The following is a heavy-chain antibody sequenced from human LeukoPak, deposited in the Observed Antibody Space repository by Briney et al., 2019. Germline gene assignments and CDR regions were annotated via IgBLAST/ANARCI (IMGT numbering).Heavy chain of an antibody. D-gene: IGHD3-3*01. J-gene: IGHJ4*02. CDR1: VYTFANYD. V-gene: IGHV1-8*01. CDR3: ARGAPVAIFGPGYDEYFEY. Sequence: ASVTVSCTPSVYTFANYDINWVRQAAGQGLEWMGWMNTDSGNTGYAHKFQGRVTMARNTSMTTAYLELTGLTSGDTAIYYCARGAPVAIFGPGYDEYFEYWGQGTVVIVSS. CDR2: MNTDSGNT.